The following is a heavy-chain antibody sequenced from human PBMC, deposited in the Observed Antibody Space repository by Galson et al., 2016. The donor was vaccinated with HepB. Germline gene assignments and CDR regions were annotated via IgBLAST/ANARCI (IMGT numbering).Heavy chain of an antibody. CDR2: IFYSGTT. D-gene: IGHD2-15*01. Sequence: ETLSLTCSVSGGSIYSNTFYWGWIRQPPGKGLEWIGSIFYSGTTFYNPSLKSRVTLSVDTSKNQFSLKLSSVTAADSAVYYFARGWSEPTWCFDLWGRGTLLVVSS. V-gene: IGHV4-39*01. J-gene: IGHJ2*01. CDR3: ARGWSEPTWCFDL. CDR1: GGSIYSNTFY.